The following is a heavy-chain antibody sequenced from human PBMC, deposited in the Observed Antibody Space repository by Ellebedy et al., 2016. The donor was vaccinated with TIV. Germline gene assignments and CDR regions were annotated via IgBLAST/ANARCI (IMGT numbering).Heavy chain of an antibody. D-gene: IGHD6-13*01. CDR3: AKLDPNGIAAAGNSDY. J-gene: IGHJ4*02. CDR2: ISDSGIST. CDR1: GFTFSSYA. V-gene: IGHV3-23*01. Sequence: GESLKISXAASGFTFSSYAMSWVRQAPGKGLEWVSVISDSGISTYYADSVKGRFTISRDNSKNTLYLQMNSLRAEDTAVYYCAKLDPNGIAAAGNSDYWGQGTLVTVSS.